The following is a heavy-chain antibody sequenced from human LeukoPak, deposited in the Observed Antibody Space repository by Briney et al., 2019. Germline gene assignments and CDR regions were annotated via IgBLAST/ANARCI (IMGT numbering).Heavy chain of an antibody. CDR3: ASLLDYDNSGGPDTFDI. Sequence: SETLSLTCTVSGGSFINYYWTWIRQTPVKGLEWIAFIYYNGRTRYNPSFQSRVTISLDTSKNHFTLQVRSVTAADTAVYFCASLLDYDNSGGPDTFDIWGQGTPISVSS. CDR2: IYYNGRT. D-gene: IGHD3-22*01. CDR1: GGSFINYY. V-gene: IGHV4-59*01. J-gene: IGHJ3*02.